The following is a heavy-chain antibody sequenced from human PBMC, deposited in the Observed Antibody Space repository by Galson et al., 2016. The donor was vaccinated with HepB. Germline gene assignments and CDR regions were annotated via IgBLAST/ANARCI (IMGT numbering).Heavy chain of an antibody. CDR3: ERPDSSVYAFDI. CDR1: GFTFSSYE. J-gene: IGHJ3*02. V-gene: IGHV3-48*03. CDR2: ISSIDSTI. D-gene: IGHD3-22*01. Sequence: SLRLSCAASGFTFSSYEMNWVRQAPGKGLEWLSYISSIDSTIYYADSVKGRFTISRDNAKNSLYLQMNSLRAEDTAVYYCERPDSSVYAFDIWGQGTLVTVSS.